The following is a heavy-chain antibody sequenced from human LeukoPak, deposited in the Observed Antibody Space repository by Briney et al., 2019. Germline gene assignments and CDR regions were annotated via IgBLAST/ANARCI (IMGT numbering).Heavy chain of an antibody. CDR2: IYYSGST. Sequence: PSETLSLTCTVSGGSISSYYWGWIRQPPGKGLEWIGSIYYSGSTYYNPSLKSRVTISVDTFKNQFSLKLSSVTAADTAVYYCARGDYDYVWGSLWDGYWGQGTLVTVSS. V-gene: IGHV4-39*07. J-gene: IGHJ4*02. CDR3: ARGDYDYVWGSLWDGY. CDR1: GGSISSYY. D-gene: IGHD3-16*01.